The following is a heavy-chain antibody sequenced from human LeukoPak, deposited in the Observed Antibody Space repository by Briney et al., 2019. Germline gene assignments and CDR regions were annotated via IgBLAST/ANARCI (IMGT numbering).Heavy chain of an antibody. D-gene: IGHD2-8*02. J-gene: IGHJ6*02. CDR1: GFTFSSYA. V-gene: IGHV3-23*01. CDR2: ISAGGAGT. CDR3: AKAGYSTGRKYGMDV. Sequence: GGSLRLSCAASGFTFSSYAMNWVRQAPGKGLEWVSTISAGGAGTYYADSVKGRFTISRDNSKNTLYVQMNSLRVEDTAVYYCAKAGYSTGRKYGMDVWGQGTTVTVSS.